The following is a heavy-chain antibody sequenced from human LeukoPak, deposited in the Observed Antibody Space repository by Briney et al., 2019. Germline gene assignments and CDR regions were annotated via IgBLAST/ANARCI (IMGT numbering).Heavy chain of an antibody. D-gene: IGHD3-10*01. CDR1: GFTFSSYS. V-gene: IGHV3-21*01. J-gene: IGHJ4*02. CDR2: ISRNSIYI. CDR3: VRRGDY. Sequence: GGPLRLSCAASGFTFSSYSMNWVRQAPGKGLEWVSSISRNSIYIYYADSVRGRFTISRDNAKNLLYLQMNSLRAEDTAVYYCVRRGDYWGQGTLVTVSS.